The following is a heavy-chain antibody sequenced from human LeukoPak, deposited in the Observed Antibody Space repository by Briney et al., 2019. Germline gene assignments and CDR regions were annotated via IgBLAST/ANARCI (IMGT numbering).Heavy chain of an antibody. J-gene: IGHJ4*02. D-gene: IGHD6-19*01. CDR2: ISSSGSYI. Sequence: GGSLRLSCAASGFTFSDYSMNWVRQAPGKGLEWVSSISSSGSYIYYADSMKGRFTISRDNAKNSLYLQMNSLRTEDTALYYCASGGYSSGWYYFDYWGQGTLVTVSS. V-gene: IGHV3-21*04. CDR1: GFTFSDYS. CDR3: ASGGYSSGWYYFDY.